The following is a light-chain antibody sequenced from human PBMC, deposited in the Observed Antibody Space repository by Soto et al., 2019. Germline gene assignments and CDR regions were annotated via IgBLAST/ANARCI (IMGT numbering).Light chain of an antibody. CDR2: KGN. CDR1: SGSIATNY. V-gene: IGLV6-57*04. J-gene: IGLJ2*01. CDR3: QSSDNNNVI. Sequence: NFMLTQPHSVSESPGKTISISCTRSSGSIATNYVQWHQQRPGSAPTTLIYKGNQRPSGVPDRFSGSIDSSSNSASLTISGLKTEDEADYYCQSSDNNNVIFGGGTKVTVL.